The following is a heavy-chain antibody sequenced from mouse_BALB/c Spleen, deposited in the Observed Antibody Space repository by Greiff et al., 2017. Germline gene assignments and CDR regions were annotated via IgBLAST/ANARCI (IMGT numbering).Heavy chain of an antibody. J-gene: IGHJ3*01. D-gene: IGHD2-2*01. CDR2: IRLKSNNYAT. CDR3: TRDYYGYPLFAY. V-gene: IGHV6-6*02. Sequence: EVHLVESGGGLVQPGGSMKLSCVASGFTFSNYWMNWVRQSPEKGLEWVAEIRLKSNNYATHYAESVKGRFTISRDDSKSSVYLQMNNLRAEDTGIYYCTRDYYGYPLFAYWGQGTLVTVSA. CDR1: GFTFSNYW.